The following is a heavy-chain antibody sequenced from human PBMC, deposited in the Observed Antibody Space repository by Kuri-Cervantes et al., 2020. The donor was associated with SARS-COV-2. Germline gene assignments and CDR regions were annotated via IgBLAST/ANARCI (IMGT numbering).Heavy chain of an antibody. J-gene: IGHJ3*01. CDR3: ARNWGFGFDV. D-gene: IGHD3-16*01. CDR1: GDSIGSSDW. Sequence: SETLSLTCGVSGDSIGSSDWWSWIRQPPGKGLEWIGQMYLPGIANYNPSLRGRVTISGDKSQSQISPKLISLTAADTAVYCCARNWGFGFDVWGQGIMVTVSS. V-gene: IGHV4-4*01. CDR2: MYLPGIA.